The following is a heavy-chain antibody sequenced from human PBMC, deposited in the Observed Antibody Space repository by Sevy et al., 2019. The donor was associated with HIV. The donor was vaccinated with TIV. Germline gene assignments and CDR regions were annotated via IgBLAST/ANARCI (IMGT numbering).Heavy chain of an antibody. V-gene: IGHV1-69*13. CDR1: GATFSSDV. CDR2: IIPMYNTP. Sequence: ASVKVSCKASGATFSSDVISWVRQVPGQGLEWMGGIIPMYNTPSYAQNFQGRVTITADGSTGTVYMDLSSLRSEDTAIYYCARGVTVAGSYFDYWGQGTLVTVSS. J-gene: IGHJ4*02. CDR3: ARGVTVAGSYFDY. D-gene: IGHD6-19*01.